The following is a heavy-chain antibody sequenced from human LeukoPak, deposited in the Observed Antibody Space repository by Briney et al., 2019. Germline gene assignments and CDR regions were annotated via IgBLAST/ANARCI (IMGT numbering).Heavy chain of an antibody. CDR1: GGSISNTNYS. J-gene: IGHJ3*02. CDR3: ARRPPWWQGPAIPLHI. D-gene: IGHD2-15*01. CDR2: MYYRGGT. V-gene: IGHV4-39*01. Sequence: KPSETLSLTCTVSGGSISNTNYSWGWIRQPPGKGLEWIGHMYYRGGTSYNSSLKSRVTISVDTSKNQSSLKLTSVTASDTAVYYCARRPPWWQGPAIPLHIWGQGTLVTVSS.